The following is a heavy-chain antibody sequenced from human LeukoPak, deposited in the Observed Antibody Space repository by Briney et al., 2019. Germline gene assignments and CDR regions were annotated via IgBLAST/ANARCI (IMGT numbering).Heavy chain of an antibody. CDR3: AREGSDEVATTDY. D-gene: IGHD5-12*01. CDR2: INHSGST. CDR1: GGSFSGYY. J-gene: IGHJ4*02. V-gene: IGHV4-34*01. Sequence: SETLSLTCAVYGGSFSGYYWSWIRQPPGKGLEWIGEINHSGSTNYNPSLKSRVTISVDTSKNQFSLKLSSVTAADTAVYYCAREGSDEVATTDYWGQGTLVTVSS.